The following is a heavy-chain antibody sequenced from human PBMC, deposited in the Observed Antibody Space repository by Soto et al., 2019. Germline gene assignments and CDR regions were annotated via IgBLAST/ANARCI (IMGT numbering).Heavy chain of an antibody. V-gene: IGHV1-8*01. CDR3: ARGRPYDFWSQSGDYFEY. Sequence: GASVKVSCKASGYTFTSYDINWVRQATGQGLEWMGWMNPNSGNTGYAQKFQGRVTMTRNTSISTAYMELSSLRSEDTAVYYCARGRPYDFWSQSGDYFEYWGQGTLVTVSS. J-gene: IGHJ4*02. CDR2: MNPNSGNT. CDR1: GYTFTSYD. D-gene: IGHD3-3*01.